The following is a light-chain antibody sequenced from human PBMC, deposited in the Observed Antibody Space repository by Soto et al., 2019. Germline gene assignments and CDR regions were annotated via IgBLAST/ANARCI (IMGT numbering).Light chain of an antibody. CDR3: QQYNTYPLT. CDR2: DAS. CDR1: QSITNW. V-gene: IGKV1-5*01. Sequence: DIQMTQSPSTLSASVGDRVTITCRASQSITNWLAWYQQKTGKAPNLLIYDASSLQSGVPSRFGGSGSGTEFTLTISSLQSDDFATYFCQQYNTYPLTFGQGTKVEIK. J-gene: IGKJ1*01.